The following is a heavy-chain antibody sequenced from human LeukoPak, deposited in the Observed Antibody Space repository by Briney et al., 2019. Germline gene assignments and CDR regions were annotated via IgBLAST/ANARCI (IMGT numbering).Heavy chain of an antibody. Sequence: PGGSLRLSCAASGFTFSSYWMHWVRQVPGKGLAWVSRINEVGSATSSADSVKGRFTISRDNAKNALYLQMNNLRAEDTAVYYCVRDMFGGRDYWGQGTLVTVSS. V-gene: IGHV3-74*01. J-gene: IGHJ4*02. CDR2: INEVGSAT. CDR3: VRDMFGGRDY. CDR1: GFTFSSYW. D-gene: IGHD3-10*02.